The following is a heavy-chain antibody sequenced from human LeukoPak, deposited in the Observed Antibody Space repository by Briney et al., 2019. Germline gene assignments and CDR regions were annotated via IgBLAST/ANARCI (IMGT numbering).Heavy chain of an antibody. CDR3: ARAASRTSSSWYYFDY. J-gene: IGHJ4*02. CDR1: GYTFTSYG. V-gene: IGHV1-18*01. Sequence: ASVKVSCKASGYTFTSYGISWVRQAPGQGLEWMGWISAYNGNTNYAQKFQGRVTMTTDTSTSTAYMELRSLRSDDTAVYYCARAASRTSSSWYYFDYWGQGTLVTVSS. CDR2: ISAYNGNT. D-gene: IGHD6-13*01.